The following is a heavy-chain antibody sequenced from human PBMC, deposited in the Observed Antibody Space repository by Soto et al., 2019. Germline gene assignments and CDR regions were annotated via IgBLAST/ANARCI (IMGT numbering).Heavy chain of an antibody. J-gene: IGHJ4*02. V-gene: IGHV3-64*01. CDR3: ARERYRGYSYGPDY. Sequence: EVQLVESGGGLVQPGGSLRLSCAASGFTFSSYAMHWVRQAPGKGLEYVSAISSNGGSTYYANSVKGRFTISRDNSKNTLYLQMGSLRAEDMAVYYCARERYRGYSYGPDYWGQGTLVTVS. CDR1: GFTFSSYA. CDR2: ISSNGGST. D-gene: IGHD5-18*01.